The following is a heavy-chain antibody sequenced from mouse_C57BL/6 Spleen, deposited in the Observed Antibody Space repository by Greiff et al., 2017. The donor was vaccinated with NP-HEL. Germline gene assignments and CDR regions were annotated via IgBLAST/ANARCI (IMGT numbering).Heavy chain of an antibody. J-gene: IGHJ3*01. Sequence: EVQLQQSVAELVRPGASVKLSCTASGFNIKNTYMHWVKQRPEQGLEWIGRIDPANGNTKYAPKFQGKATITADTSSNTAYLQLSSRTSEDTAIYYCASAYYSNPAWFAYWGQGTLVTVSA. CDR2: IDPANGNT. D-gene: IGHD2-5*01. CDR1: GFNIKNTY. V-gene: IGHV14-3*01. CDR3: ASAYYSNPAWFAY.